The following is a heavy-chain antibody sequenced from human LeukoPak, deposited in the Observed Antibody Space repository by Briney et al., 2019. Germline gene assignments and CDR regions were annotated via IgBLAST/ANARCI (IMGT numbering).Heavy chain of an antibody. CDR2: ISGSGGST. J-gene: IGHJ4*02. CDR3: AKEELEMATITGSDN. Sequence: PGGSLRLSCAASGFTFSSYAMSWVRQAPGKGLEWVSGISGSGGSTYYGDSVKGRFTISRDNSKNTLYLQMNNLRAEDTAVYYCAKEELEMATITGSDNWGQGTLVTVSS. V-gene: IGHV3-23*01. CDR1: GFTFSSYA. D-gene: IGHD5-24*01.